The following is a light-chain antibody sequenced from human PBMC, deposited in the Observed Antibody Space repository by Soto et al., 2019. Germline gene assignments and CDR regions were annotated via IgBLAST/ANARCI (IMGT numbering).Light chain of an antibody. J-gene: IGLJ1*01. V-gene: IGLV2-14*01. CDR3: SSFRSGTTL. CDR2: EVS. Sequence: QSVLTQPASVSWSPGHSITISFTGTISDIGGYNFVYWYHQHPGKAPKLMIYEVSNRHSGVSDRFSGSKSGNTASLTISGLQAEDEADYYCSSFRSGTTLFGTGTKVTVL. CDR1: ISDIGGYNF.